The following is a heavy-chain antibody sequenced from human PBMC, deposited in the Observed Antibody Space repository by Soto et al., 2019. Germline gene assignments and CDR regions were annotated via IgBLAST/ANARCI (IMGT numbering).Heavy chain of an antibody. V-gene: IGHV1-18*01. CDR3: ARGHDSGWQEASQSFDY. D-gene: IGHD6-19*01. J-gene: IGHJ4*02. CDR1: GYTFTSYG. Sequence: ASVKVSCKASGYTFTSYGISWVRQAPGQGLEWMGWISAYNGNTNYAQKLQGRVNMTTDTSTSTAYMELRSLRSDDTAVYYCARGHDSGWQEASQSFDYWGQGTLVTVSS. CDR2: ISAYNGNT.